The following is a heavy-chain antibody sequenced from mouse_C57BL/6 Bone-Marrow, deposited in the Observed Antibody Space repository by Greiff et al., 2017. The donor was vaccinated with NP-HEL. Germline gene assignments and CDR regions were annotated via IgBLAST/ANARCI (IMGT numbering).Heavy chain of an antibody. CDR2: IRNKANGYTT. CDR3: ARYHGNYDWYFDV. D-gene: IGHD2-1*01. Sequence: EVKLVESGGGLAQPGGSLSLSCAASGFTFTDYYMSWVRQPPGKALEWLGFIRNKANGYTTEYSASVKGWFTISRDKSKSMLYLQMDALRAEDSATYYCARYHGNYDWYFDVWGTGTTVTVSS. J-gene: IGHJ1*03. CDR1: GFTFTDYY. V-gene: IGHV7-3*01.